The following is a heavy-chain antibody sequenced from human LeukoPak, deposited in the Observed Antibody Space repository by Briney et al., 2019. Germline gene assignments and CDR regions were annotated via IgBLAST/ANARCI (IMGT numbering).Heavy chain of an antibody. CDR1: GGSISSSSYY. D-gene: IGHD3-22*01. CDR3: AREDDSSGYYLEYFQH. V-gene: IGHV4-39*02. Sequence: SETLSLTCTVSGGSISSSSYYWGWIRQPPGKGLEWIGSIYYSGSTYYNPSLKSRVTISVDTSKNPFSLKLSSVTAADTAVYYCAREDDSSGYYLEYFQHWGQGTLVTVSS. J-gene: IGHJ1*01. CDR2: IYYSGST.